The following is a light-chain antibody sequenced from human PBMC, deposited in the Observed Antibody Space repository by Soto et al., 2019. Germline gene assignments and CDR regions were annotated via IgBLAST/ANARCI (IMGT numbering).Light chain of an antibody. CDR1: SSDVGGYGY. CDR3: FSYAGDYTFV. Sequence: QSALTQPRSVSGSPGQSVSISCTRTSSDVGGYGYVSWFQQHPGKAPKLMIYDVTTRPSGIPDRFSGSKSASTASLTISGLQAEDEADYYCFSYAGDYTFVFGSGTKLTVL. CDR2: DVT. V-gene: IGLV2-11*01. J-gene: IGLJ1*01.